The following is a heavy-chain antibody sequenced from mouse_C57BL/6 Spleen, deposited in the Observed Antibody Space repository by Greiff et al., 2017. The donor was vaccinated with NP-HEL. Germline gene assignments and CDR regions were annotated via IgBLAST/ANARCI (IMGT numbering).Heavy chain of an antibody. J-gene: IGHJ1*03. D-gene: IGHD1-1*01. CDR3: TGEDYGSGTYWYFDV. CDR1: GFTFSNYW. Sequence: EVKLVESGGGLVQPGGSMKLSCVASGFTFSNYWMNWVRQSPEKGLEWVAQIRLKSDNYATHYAESVKGRFTISRDDSKSSVYLQMNNLRAEDTGIYYCTGEDYGSGTYWYFDVWGTGTTVTVSS. CDR2: IRLKSDNYAT. V-gene: IGHV6-3*01.